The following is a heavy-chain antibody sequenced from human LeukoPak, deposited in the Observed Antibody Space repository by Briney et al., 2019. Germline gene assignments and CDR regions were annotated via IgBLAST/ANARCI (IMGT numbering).Heavy chain of an antibody. J-gene: IGHJ2*01. CDR1: GFTFDDYG. V-gene: IGHV3-20*04. Sequence: GGSLRLSCAASGFTFDDYGMSWVRQAPGKGLEWVSGINWNGGSTGYADSVKGRFTISRDNAKNSLYLQMNSLRVEDTAVYYCARDPLAYWYFDLWGRGTLVTVSS. D-gene: IGHD2-21*01. CDR2: INWNGGST. CDR3: ARDPLAYWYFDL.